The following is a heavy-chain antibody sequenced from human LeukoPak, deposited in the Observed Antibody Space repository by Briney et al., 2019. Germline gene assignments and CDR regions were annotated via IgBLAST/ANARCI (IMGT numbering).Heavy chain of an antibody. CDR2: IYYSGST. CDR3: ARLTCFDWLPALDP. V-gene: IGHV4-39*01. Sequence: SETLSLTCTVSGGSISSSSYYWGWIRQPPGKGLEWIGSIYYSGSTYYNPSLKSRVTISVDTSKNQFSLKLSSVTAADTAVYYCARLTCFDWLPALDPWGQGTLVTVSS. D-gene: IGHD3-9*01. J-gene: IGHJ5*02. CDR1: GGSISSSSYY.